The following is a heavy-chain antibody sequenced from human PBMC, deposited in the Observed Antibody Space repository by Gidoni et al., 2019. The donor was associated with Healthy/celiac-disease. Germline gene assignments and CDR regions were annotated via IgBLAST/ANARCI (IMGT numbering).Heavy chain of an antibody. D-gene: IGHD3-10*01. V-gene: IGHV3-23*01. J-gene: IGHJ4*02. Sequence: EVQLLESGGGLVQPGGSRRLSCAASGFTFSSYAMSWVRQAPGKGLAWVSAISGSGGSTYYADSVTGRFTISRDNSKNTLYLQMNSLRAEDTAVYYCAKSVGKFGPSDYWGQGTLVTVSS. CDR1: GFTFSSYA. CDR2: ISGSGGST. CDR3: AKSVGKFGPSDY.